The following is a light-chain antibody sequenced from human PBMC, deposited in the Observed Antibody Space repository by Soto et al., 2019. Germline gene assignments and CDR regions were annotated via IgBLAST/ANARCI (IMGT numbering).Light chain of an antibody. CDR3: QQYNTDSHT. V-gene: IGKV1-5*03. CDR1: QSISNW. CDR2: RAS. J-gene: IGKJ2*01. Sequence: DIQMTQSPSTLSASVGDRVTITCRASQSISNWVAWYQQKPGKAPKLLIYRASALERGVPSRFTGSGSGTEFTLTISSLQPDDFAIYFCQQYNTDSHTFGQGTKLEIK.